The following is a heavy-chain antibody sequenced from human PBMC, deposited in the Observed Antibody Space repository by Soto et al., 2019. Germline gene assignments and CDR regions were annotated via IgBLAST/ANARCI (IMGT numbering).Heavy chain of an antibody. CDR2: INHSGST. J-gene: IGHJ6*02. Sequence: TSETLSLTCAVYGGSFSGYYWSWIRQPPGKGLEWIGEINHSGSTNYNPSLKSRVTISVDTSKNQFSLKLSSVTAADTAVYYCARGQQVSGWVPYYYYGMDVWGQGTTVTVSS. D-gene: IGHD6-19*01. CDR3: ARGQQVSGWVPYYYYGMDV. CDR1: GGSFSGYY. V-gene: IGHV4-34*01.